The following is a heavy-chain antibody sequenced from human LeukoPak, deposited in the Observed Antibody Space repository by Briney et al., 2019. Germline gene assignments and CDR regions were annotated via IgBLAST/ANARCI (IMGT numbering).Heavy chain of an antibody. CDR3: ARDRSAMVRERRWFDP. D-gene: IGHD3-10*01. Sequence: PSETLSLTCTVSGGSISSGGYYWSWIRQHPGKGLEWIGYIYYSGSTYYNPSLKSRVTISEDTSKNQFSLKLSSVTAADTAVYYCARDRSAMVRERRWFDPWGQGTLVTVSS. J-gene: IGHJ5*02. V-gene: IGHV4-31*03. CDR2: IYYSGST. CDR1: GGSISSGGYY.